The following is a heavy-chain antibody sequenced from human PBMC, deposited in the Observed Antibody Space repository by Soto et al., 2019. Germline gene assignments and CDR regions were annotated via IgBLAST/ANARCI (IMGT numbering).Heavy chain of an antibody. V-gene: IGHV4-31*03. D-gene: IGHD3-10*01. J-gene: IGHJ4*02. Sequence: SETLSLTCTVSGGSISSGGYFWTWIRQHPWQGLEWIGYIYSSGSTYYTPSLKSRLTISVDTSKNQFSLRLSSMTAADTAVYYCGRGSSSGENAPLFWGQGXLDTV. CDR2: IYSSGST. CDR3: GRGSSSGENAPLF. CDR1: GGSISSGGYF.